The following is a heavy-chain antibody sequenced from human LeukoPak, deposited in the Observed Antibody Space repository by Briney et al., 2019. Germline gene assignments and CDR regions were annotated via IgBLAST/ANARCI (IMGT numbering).Heavy chain of an antibody. J-gene: IGHJ4*02. D-gene: IGHD6-19*01. CDR2: IWFDGNNK. V-gene: IGHV3-30*02. Sequence: GGSLRLSCAASGCTLSSYVMHWVRQAPGKGLEWVTIIWFDGNNKYYADSVNGRFTISRDNSKNMLYLQMNSLRAEDTAVYYCARDIIAVASSDYWGQGTLVTVSS. CDR3: ARDIIAVASSDY. CDR1: GCTLSSYV.